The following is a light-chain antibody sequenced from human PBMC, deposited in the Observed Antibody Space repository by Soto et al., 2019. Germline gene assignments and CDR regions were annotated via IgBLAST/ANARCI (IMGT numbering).Light chain of an antibody. CDR1: QSVSDSY. CDR3: QQYARSPPWT. V-gene: IGKV3-20*01. J-gene: IGKJ1*01. Sequence: EIVLTQSPGTLSLSPGERATLSCRASQSVSDSYLAWYQQKPGQAPRLLIYGASSRASGIPDRFSGSGSGTDFTLTISRLEPEDFEVYYCQQYARSPPWTFGQGTKVDIK. CDR2: GAS.